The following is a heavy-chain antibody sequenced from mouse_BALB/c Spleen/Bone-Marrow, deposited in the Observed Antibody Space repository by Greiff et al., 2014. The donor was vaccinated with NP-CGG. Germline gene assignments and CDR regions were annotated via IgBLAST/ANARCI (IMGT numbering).Heavy chain of an antibody. Sequence: QVQLQQSGPELVKPGASVRISCKVSGYTFTTYYLHWVKQRPGQGLEWIGWIYPGDLNTKYNEQFKATATLTADKSSSTAYMQLSSLTSEDSAVYFCVREDYGSVSFDSWGQGTTLTVSS. J-gene: IGHJ2*01. CDR3: VREDYGSVSFDS. V-gene: IGHV1S56*01. D-gene: IGHD1-1*01. CDR2: IYPGDLNT. CDR1: GYTFTTYY.